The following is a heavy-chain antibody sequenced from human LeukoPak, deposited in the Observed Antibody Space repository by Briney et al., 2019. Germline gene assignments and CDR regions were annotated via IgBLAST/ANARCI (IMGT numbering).Heavy chain of an antibody. J-gene: IGHJ6*02. D-gene: IGHD1-1*01. CDR3: ARVPGTKYYYYGMDV. Sequence: PSETLSLTCTVSGGSISSYYWSWIRQPPGKGLEWIGEINHSGSTNYNPSLKSRVTISVDTSKNQFSLKLSSVTAADTAVYYCARVPGTKYYYYGMDVWGQGTTVTVSS. CDR1: GGSISSYY. V-gene: IGHV4-34*01. CDR2: INHSGST.